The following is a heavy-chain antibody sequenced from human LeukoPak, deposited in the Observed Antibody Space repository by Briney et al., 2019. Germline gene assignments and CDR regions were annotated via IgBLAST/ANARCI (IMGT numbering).Heavy chain of an antibody. CDR1: GYTFNNFF. CDR2: ISPHSHTT. J-gene: IGHJ4*02. Sequence: GASVTVSCKASGYTFNNFFISWVRQAPGQGLEWVGWISPHSHTTHYAEKFQGRVTMTTDTSTTTVYMELRSLRSDDRAVYFCARGQTMYYWGQGTPVTVSS. CDR3: ARGQTMYY. D-gene: IGHD3-10*02. V-gene: IGHV1-18*01.